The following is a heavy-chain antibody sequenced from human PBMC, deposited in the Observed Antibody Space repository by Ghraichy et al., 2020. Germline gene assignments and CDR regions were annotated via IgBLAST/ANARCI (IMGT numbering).Heavy chain of an antibody. J-gene: IGHJ3*02. CDR3: AKDYYYGSGSRAYHDAFDI. D-gene: IGHD3-10*01. V-gene: IGHV3-23*01. CDR2: ISGSGGST. Sequence: GESLNISCAASGFTFSSYAMSWVRQAPGKGLEWVSAISGSGGSTYYADSVKGRFTISRDNSKNTLYLQMNSLRAEDTAVYYCAKDYYYGSGSRAYHDAFDIWGQGTMVTVSS. CDR1: GFTFSSYA.